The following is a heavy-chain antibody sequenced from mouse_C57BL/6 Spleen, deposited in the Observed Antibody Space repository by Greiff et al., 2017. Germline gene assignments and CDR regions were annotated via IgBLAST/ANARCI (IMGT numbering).Heavy chain of an antibody. CDR1: GYAFSSYW. CDR3: AIGNSHYYAMDY. Sequence: QVQLQQSGAELVKPGASVKISCKASGYAFSSYWMNWVKQRPGKGLEWIGQIYPGDGDTNYNGKFKGKATLTADKSSSTAYMQLSSLTSEDSAVYFCAIGNSHYYAMDYWGQGTSVTVSS. J-gene: IGHJ4*01. V-gene: IGHV1-80*01. D-gene: IGHD2-1*01. CDR2: IYPGDGDT.